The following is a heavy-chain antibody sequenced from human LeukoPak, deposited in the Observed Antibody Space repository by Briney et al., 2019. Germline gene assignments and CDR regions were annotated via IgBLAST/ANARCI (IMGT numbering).Heavy chain of an antibody. J-gene: IGHJ4*02. CDR2: INPNSGDT. Sequence: ASVEVSCKASGYTFTGYYLHWVRQAPGQGLEWMGWINPNSGDTNYAQKFQGRVTMTRDMSISTAYMELSRLTSDDTAVYYCVPEGRGSEYWGQGTLVTVSS. CDR1: GYTFTGYY. V-gene: IGHV1-2*02. D-gene: IGHD5-24*01. CDR3: VPEGRGSEY.